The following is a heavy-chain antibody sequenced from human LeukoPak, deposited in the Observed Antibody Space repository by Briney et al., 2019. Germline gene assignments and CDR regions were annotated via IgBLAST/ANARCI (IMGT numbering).Heavy chain of an antibody. V-gene: IGHV4-61*01. J-gene: IGHJ4*02. D-gene: IGHD3-22*01. CDR3: ARVNYYDSSGYYYDDY. Sequence: KPSETLSLTCTVSGYSISSGYYWGWIRQPPGKGLEWIGYIYYSGSTKYNPSLKSRVTISVDTSKNQFSLKLNSVTAADTAVYYCARVNYYDSSGYYYDDYWGQGTLVTVSS. CDR1: GYSISSGYY. CDR2: IYYSGST.